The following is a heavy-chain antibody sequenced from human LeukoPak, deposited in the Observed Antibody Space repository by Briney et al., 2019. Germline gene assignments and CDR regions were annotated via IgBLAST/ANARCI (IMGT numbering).Heavy chain of an antibody. J-gene: IGHJ4*02. D-gene: IGHD3-16*02. CDR1: GFTFSSYA. CDR2: ISYDGSNK. V-gene: IGHV3-30*04. Sequence: GGSLRLSCAASGFTFSSYAMHWVRQAPGKGLEWVAVISYDGSNKYYADSVKGRFTISRDNSKNTLYLQMNSLRAEDTAVYYCATLSGYWGQGTLVTVPS. CDR3: ATLSGY.